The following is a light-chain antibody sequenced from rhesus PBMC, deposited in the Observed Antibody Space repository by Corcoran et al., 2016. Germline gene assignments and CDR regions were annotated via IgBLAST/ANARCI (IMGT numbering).Light chain of an antibody. Sequence: DIQMSQSPSALSASVGDRVTISCLASQNIYSNLAWYQQKPGKAPKLLIYAASSFQTGIPPRFSGSGSGTDFTLTISSLQPEDSAAYYCQHYYDNPPFTIGPGTKLDIK. CDR3: QHYYDNPPFT. J-gene: IGKJ3*01. V-gene: IGKV1S12*01. CDR1: QNIYSN. CDR2: AAS.